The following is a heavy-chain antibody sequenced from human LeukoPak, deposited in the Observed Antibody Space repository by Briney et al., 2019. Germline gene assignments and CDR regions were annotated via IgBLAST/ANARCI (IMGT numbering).Heavy chain of an antibody. CDR3: ASESFGGNSVY. CDR2: IYYSGST. D-gene: IGHD4-23*01. V-gene: IGHV4-59*01. J-gene: IGHJ4*02. Sequence: SETLSLTCTVSGGSISSYYWSWIWQPPGKGLEWMGYIYYSGSTNYNPSLKSRVTISVDTSKNQFSLKLSSVTAADTAVYYCASESFGGNSVYWGQGTLVTVSS. CDR1: GGSISSYY.